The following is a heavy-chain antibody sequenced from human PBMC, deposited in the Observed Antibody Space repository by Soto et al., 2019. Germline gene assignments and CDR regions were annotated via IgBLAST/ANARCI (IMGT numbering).Heavy chain of an antibody. CDR3: ARDLGGSYYAPVDY. J-gene: IGHJ4*02. V-gene: IGHV1-18*01. CDR2: ISAYNGNT. Sequence: QVQLVQSGAEVXXPGASVKVSCKASGYTFTSYGISWVRQAPGQGLEWMGWISAYNGNTKYAQKLQGRVTTTTDTSTSTAYMELRSLRSDDTAVYYCARDLGGSYYAPVDYWGQGTLVTVSS. D-gene: IGHD1-26*01. CDR1: GYTFTSYG.